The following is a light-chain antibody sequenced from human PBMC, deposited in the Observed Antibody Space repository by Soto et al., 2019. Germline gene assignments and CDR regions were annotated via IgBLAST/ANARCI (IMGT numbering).Light chain of an antibody. J-gene: IGLJ2*01. CDR2: DNT. CDR3: GTWDSSLSVVV. Sequence: QSVLTQPPSVSAAPGQKVTIARSGSSSNIGNNYVSWYQQLPGTAPKLLIYDNTKRPSGIPDRFSGSKSGTSATLGITGLQTGDEADYYCGTWDSSLSVVVFGGGTKLTVL. V-gene: IGLV1-51*01. CDR1: SSNIGNNY.